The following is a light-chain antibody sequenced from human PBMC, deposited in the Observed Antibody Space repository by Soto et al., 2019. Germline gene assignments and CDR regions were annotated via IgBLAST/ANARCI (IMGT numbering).Light chain of an antibody. Sequence: ESVLAQSRATLSLSPGERATLSCRASQSVSSYLAWYQQKPGQAPRLLIYGGFSRATGIPYRFSGSGSGTDFTLTISSLEPEDFSVYYCQQYGSLPLTFGGGTKVDIK. V-gene: IGKV3-20*01. J-gene: IGKJ4*01. CDR3: QQYGSLPLT. CDR2: GGF. CDR1: QSVSSY.